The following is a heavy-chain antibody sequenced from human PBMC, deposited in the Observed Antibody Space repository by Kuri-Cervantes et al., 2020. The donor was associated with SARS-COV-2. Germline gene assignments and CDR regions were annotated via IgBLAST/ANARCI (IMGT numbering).Heavy chain of an antibody. CDR3: ARDSSWFGELFPAYFDY. J-gene: IGHJ4*02. CDR2: IKQDGSEK. CDR1: GFTFSSYW. D-gene: IGHD3-10*01. V-gene: IGHV3-7*01. Sequence: GESLKISCAASGFTFSSYWMSWVRQAPGKGLEWVANIKQDGSEKYYADSVKGRFTISRDNSKNTLYLQMNSLRAEDTAVYYCARDSSWFGELFPAYFDYWGQGTLVTVSS.